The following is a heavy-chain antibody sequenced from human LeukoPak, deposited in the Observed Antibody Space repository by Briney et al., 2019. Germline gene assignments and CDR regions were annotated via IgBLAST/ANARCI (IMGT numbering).Heavy chain of an antibody. Sequence: GGSLRLSCAASGFTFSSYGMHWVRQAPGKGLEGVAIIRYDGSNKYYADSVKGRFPISRDNPKNTLYLQMNSVRAEDPAVYYCAKDEAIFAVVYLFDYWGRGTLVTVSS. J-gene: IGHJ4*02. D-gene: IGHD3-3*01. CDR2: IRYDGSNK. CDR3: AKDEAIFAVVYLFDY. CDR1: GFTFSSYG. V-gene: IGHV3-30*02.